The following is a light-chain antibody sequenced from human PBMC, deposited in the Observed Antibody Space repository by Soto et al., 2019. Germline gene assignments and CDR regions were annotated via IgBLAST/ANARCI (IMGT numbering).Light chain of an antibody. V-gene: IGKV1-39*01. CDR3: QQSYSTTWT. CDR2: AAS. CDR1: QSISSY. J-gene: IGKJ1*01. Sequence: DIQMTQSPSSLSASLGDRVTISYRASQSISSYLNWYQQRPGKAPKILIYAASSLHSGVPSRFSGSGSETHFTLTISSLQPEDFATYSCQQSYSTTWTFGQGTKVDIK.